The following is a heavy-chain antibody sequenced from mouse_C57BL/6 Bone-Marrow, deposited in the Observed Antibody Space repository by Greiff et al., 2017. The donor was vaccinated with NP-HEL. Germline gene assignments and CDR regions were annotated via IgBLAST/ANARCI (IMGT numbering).Heavy chain of an antibody. D-gene: IGHD1-1*01. V-gene: IGHV5-4*01. CDR2: ISDGGSYT. J-gene: IGHJ4*01. Sequence: EVNVVESGGGLVKPGGSLKLSCAASGFTFSSYAMSWVRQTPEKRLEWVATISDGGSYTYYPDNVKGRFTISRDNAKNNLYLQMSHLKSEDTAMYYCARDHYYGSTPMDYWGQGTSVTVSS. CDR1: GFTFSSYA. CDR3: ARDHYYGSTPMDY.